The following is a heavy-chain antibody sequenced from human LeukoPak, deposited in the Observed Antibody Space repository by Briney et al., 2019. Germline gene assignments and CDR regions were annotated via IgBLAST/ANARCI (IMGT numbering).Heavy chain of an antibody. D-gene: IGHD2-15*01. CDR1: GGSISSGSYY. CDR2: IYYSGST. V-gene: IGHV4-61*01. J-gene: IGHJ4*02. CDR3: ARVLGGYFDY. Sequence: SQTLSLTCTVSGGSISSGSYYWSWIRQPPGKGLEWIGYIYYSGSTNYNPSLKSRVTISVDTSKNQFSLKLSSVTAADTAVYYCARVLGGYFDYWGQGTLVTVSS.